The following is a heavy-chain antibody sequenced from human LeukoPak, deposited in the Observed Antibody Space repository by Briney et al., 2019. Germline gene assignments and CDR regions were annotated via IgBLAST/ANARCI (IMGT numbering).Heavy chain of an antibody. CDR1: GFTFSSYA. V-gene: IGHV3-23*01. CDR2: ISGSGGST. CDR3: AKKITMVRGTSGFDY. J-gene: IGHJ4*02. D-gene: IGHD3-10*01. Sequence: GGSLRLSCAASGFTFSSYAMSWVRQAPGKGLEWVSAISGSGGSTYYADSVKGRFTISRDNSKNTLYLQMNSLRAEDTAVYYCAKKITMVRGTSGFDYWGQGTLVTVSS.